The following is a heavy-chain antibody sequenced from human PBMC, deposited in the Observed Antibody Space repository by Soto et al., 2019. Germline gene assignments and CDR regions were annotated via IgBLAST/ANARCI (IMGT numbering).Heavy chain of an antibody. CDR2: ISDSGDET. Sequence: EVQLLESGGGLVQPGGSLRLSCAASGFIFKNQAMCWVRQGRGKGLEWVSCISDSGDETFFLDSVKGRFGISRDNSENTLFLYMSSLTGEDSAIYYCARRGTYRWCHFDYWGQGTQVTVSS. CDR3: ARRGTYRWCHFDY. V-gene: IGHV3-23*01. J-gene: IGHJ4*02. D-gene: IGHD2-21*01. CDR1: GFIFKNQA.